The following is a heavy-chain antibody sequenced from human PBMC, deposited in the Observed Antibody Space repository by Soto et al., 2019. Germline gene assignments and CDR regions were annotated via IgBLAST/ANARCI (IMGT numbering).Heavy chain of an antibody. J-gene: IGHJ4*02. CDR2: IYWDNDK. D-gene: IGHD4-17*01. CDR1: GFSLSNSGVG. Sequence: QITLKESGPSPVKPTQTLTVTCTFSGFSLSNSGVGVAGIRQPPGKTLEWLALIYWDNDKRYSPSLKTRLTIAKDTSKNQVVLTRTNMDPVDTATYYCAHCTLHDYGDYDPGTSHVFDSWGQGTLVNVSP. CDR3: AHCTLHDYGDYDPGTSHVFDS. V-gene: IGHV2-5*02.